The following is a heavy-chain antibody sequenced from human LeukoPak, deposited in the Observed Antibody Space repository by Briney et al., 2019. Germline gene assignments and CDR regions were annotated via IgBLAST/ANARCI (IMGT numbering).Heavy chain of an antibody. CDR1: GFTVSSNY. V-gene: IGHV3-53*01. CDR3: ARPYSSGWSGDH. CDR2: FYSGGS. J-gene: IGHJ4*02. D-gene: IGHD6-19*01. Sequence: GRALRLSCAASGFTVSSNYMGLVRQGPGKGLQGVSVFYSGGSNYADCVKGRFTISTDNSKNTVYLQMNSLRAEDTAVYYRARPYSSGWSGDHWGQGTLVTVSS.